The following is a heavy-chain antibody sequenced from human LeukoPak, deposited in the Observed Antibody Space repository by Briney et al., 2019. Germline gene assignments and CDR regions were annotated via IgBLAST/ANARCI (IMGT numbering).Heavy chain of an antibody. J-gene: IGHJ5*02. Sequence: PGGSLRLSCVGSGFTFRGSWMTWVRQAPGKGLEWVANINQDGSEQYYVDSVLGRFIISRDNAKSTLYLQSNSLRAEDTATYHCATVGYDFWSGYYFGSWGQGTPVTVSS. CDR2: INQDGSEQ. CDR3: ATVGYDFWSGYYFGS. V-gene: IGHV3-7*01. D-gene: IGHD3-3*01. CDR1: GFTFRGSW.